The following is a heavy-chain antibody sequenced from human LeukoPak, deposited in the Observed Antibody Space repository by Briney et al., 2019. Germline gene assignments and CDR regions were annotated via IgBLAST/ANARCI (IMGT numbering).Heavy chain of an antibody. CDR1: GFTFDDYA. D-gene: IGHD3-10*01. CDR3: AKDYCGSGSTTLLDY. Sequence: PGRSLRLSCAASGFTFDDYAMHWVRQAPGKGLEWVSGISWNSGSIGYADSVKGRFTISRDNAKNSLYLQMNSLRAEDTALYYCAKDYCGSGSTTLLDYWGQGTLVTVSS. J-gene: IGHJ4*02. V-gene: IGHV3-9*01. CDR2: ISWNSGSI.